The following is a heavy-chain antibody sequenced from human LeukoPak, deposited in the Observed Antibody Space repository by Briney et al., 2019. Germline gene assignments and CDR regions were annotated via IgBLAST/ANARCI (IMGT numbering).Heavy chain of an antibody. J-gene: IGHJ4*02. CDR2: INGDETST. V-gene: IGHV3-74*01. D-gene: IGHD4-11*01. CDR1: GFTFSSHW. Sequence: GGSLRLSCAASGFTFSSHWMHWARQAPGKGLVWVSRINGDETSTAYADSVKGRFTISRDNAKNTLYLQMNSLRADDTAVYYCAREGKVTTVLDYWGQETLVTVSS. CDR3: AREGKVTTVLDY.